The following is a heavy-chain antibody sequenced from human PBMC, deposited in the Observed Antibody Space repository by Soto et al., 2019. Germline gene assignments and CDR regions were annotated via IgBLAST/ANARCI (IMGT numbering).Heavy chain of an antibody. D-gene: IGHD5-12*01. CDR3: ARDRGGVVATSVEYYFDY. CDR1: GFTFSSYG. Sequence: PGGSLRLSCAASGFTFSSYGIHWVRQAPGKGLEWVAVIWYDGSNKYYADSVKGRFTISRDNSKNTLYLQMNSLRAEDTAVYYCARDRGGVVATSVEYYFDYWGQGTLVTVSS. V-gene: IGHV3-33*01. J-gene: IGHJ4*02. CDR2: IWYDGSNK.